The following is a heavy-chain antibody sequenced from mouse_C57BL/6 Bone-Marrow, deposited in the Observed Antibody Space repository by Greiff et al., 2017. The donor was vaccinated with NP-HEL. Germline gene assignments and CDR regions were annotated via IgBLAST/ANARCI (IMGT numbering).Heavy chain of an antibody. J-gene: IGHJ1*03. Sequence: VQLQQSGAELVKPGASVKISCKASGYAFSSYWMNWVKQRPGKGLEWIGQIYPGDGDTNYNGKFRGKATLTADKSSSTAYMQLSSLTSEDSAVYFCARSRRITTEGEYFDVWGTGTTVTVSS. D-gene: IGHD1-1*01. CDR1: GYAFSSYW. CDR2: IYPGDGDT. V-gene: IGHV1-80*01. CDR3: ARSRRITTEGEYFDV.